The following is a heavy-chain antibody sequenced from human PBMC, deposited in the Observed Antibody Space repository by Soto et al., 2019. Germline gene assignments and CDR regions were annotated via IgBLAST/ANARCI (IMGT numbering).Heavy chain of an antibody. D-gene: IGHD2-2*01. CDR1: VGSFSVYY. J-gene: IGHJ3*02. CDR3: ARGECSSNYCFTRWALDI. V-gene: IGHV4-34*01. CDR2: IHHSGRT. Sequence: PETLPLTCVFYVGSFSVYYWTWIRQTPGKGLEWIGEIHHSGRTNYNPSRKSRVSISADTSKTQFSLNLTSVTAADTAVYYCARGECSSNYCFTRWALDIWGQGTVVTVSS.